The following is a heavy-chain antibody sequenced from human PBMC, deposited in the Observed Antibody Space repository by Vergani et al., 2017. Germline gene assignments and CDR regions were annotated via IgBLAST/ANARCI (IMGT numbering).Heavy chain of an antibody. CDR1: GFTFINAW. V-gene: IGHV3-15*01. Sequence: EVQLVESGGGLVKPGGPLRLSCAASGFTFINAWMTWVRQAPGKGLEWVGRIKSKTDGGTTYYAAPVKGKFTISRDDSKNTLYLQMNSLKTEDTAVYYCASPMNYDILTDTYYYGMDVWGQGTTVTVSS. CDR2: IKSKTDGGTT. D-gene: IGHD3-9*01. J-gene: IGHJ6*02. CDR3: ASPMNYDILTDTYYYGMDV.